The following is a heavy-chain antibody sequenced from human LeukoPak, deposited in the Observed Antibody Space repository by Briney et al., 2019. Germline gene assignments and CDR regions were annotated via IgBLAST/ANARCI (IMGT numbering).Heavy chain of an antibody. V-gene: IGHV3-23*01. Sequence: PEGSLRLSCAASGLTFSSYAMSWVRQAPGKGLEWVSVISGGGGITYYVDSVKGRFTISRDNAKNTLYLLMNSLRAEDTAVFYCAKTMTAGYSSGPSDYWGQGTLVTVSS. CDR1: GLTFSSYA. J-gene: IGHJ4*02. CDR2: ISGGGGIT. D-gene: IGHD6-19*01. CDR3: AKTMTAGYSSGPSDY.